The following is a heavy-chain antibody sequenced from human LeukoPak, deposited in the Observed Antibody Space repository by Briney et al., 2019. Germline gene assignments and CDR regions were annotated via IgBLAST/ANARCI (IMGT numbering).Heavy chain of an antibody. CDR3: AKRPSDYGDYVTYFDY. D-gene: IGHD4-17*01. V-gene: IGHV3-30*18. CDR1: GFSFFSYG. J-gene: IGHJ4*02. Sequence: GGSLRLSCAASGFSFFSYGMHWVRQAPGKGLEWVGVISDDGRNKQYADSVKGRFTISRDNSKDTLYLQMNSLRDEDTAVYYCAKRPSDYGDYVTYFDYWGQGTLVTVSS. CDR2: ISDDGRNK.